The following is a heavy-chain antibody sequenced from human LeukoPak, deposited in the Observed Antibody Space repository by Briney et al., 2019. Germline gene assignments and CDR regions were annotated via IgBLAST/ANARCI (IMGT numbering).Heavy chain of an antibody. D-gene: IGHD6-19*01. CDR1: GGAFTGYY. V-gene: IGHV4-34*01. CDR2: INHSVST. CDR3: ARENALQGGGSGWYRGRAFDI. J-gene: IGHJ3*02. Sequence: SQTLSLTCAVYGGAFTGYYSGWSRQPPGKGRGWIGEINHSVSTNYNPCLKSRVTISVDTSKNQSSLKLTSATAADTAVYYWARENALQGGGSGWYRGRAFDIWGQGTMVTVSS.